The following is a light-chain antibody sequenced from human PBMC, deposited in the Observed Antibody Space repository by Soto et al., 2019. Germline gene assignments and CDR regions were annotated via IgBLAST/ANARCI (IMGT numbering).Light chain of an antibody. CDR3: EQYGASPFT. CDR2: DAS. V-gene: IGKV3-11*01. Sequence: EIVLTQSPATLSLSPGESATLSCRASQSVGTFLAWYQHTPGQAPRLLILDASTRATGVPPRFSGSKSGTDFTLTISRLEPEDFAVYYCEQYGASPFTFGPGTRVEI. J-gene: IGKJ3*01. CDR1: QSVGTF.